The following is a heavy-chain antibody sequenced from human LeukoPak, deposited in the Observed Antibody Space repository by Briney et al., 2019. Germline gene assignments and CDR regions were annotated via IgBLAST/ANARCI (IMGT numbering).Heavy chain of an antibody. CDR2: INHSGST. D-gene: IGHD5-24*01. CDR3: ARGPQRWLQWRYFDY. Sequence: SETLSLTCAVYGGSFSGYYWSWIRQPPGKGLEWIGEINHSGSTNYNPSLKSRVTISVDTSKNQFSLKLSSVTAADTAVYYCARGPQRWLQWRYFDYWGQGTLVTVSS. J-gene: IGHJ4*02. CDR1: GGSFSGYY. V-gene: IGHV4-34*01.